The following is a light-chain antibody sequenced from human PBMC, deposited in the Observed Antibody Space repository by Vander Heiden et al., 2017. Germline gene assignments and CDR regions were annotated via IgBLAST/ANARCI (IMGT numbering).Light chain of an antibody. CDR1: SSDVGGYNY. V-gene: IGLV2-14*03. CDR3: SSYTNSFTWV. J-gene: IGLJ3*02. CDR2: DVS. Sequence: QSALTQSASVSGSPGQSITMSCTGTSSDVGGYNYVSWYQQHPGKAPKLMIYDVSNRPSGVSNRFSGSKSGNTASLTISGLQAEDEADYYCSSYTNSFTWVFGGGTKLTVL.